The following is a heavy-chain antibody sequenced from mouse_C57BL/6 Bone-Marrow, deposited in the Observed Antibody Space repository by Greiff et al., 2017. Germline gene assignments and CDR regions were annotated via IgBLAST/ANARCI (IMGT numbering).Heavy chain of an antibody. D-gene: IGHD2-4*01. V-gene: IGHV1-80*01. CDR1: GYAFSSYW. CDR3: AREGGIYYDYARVYFDY. CDR2: IYPGDGDT. J-gene: IGHJ2*01. Sequence: VQLQQSGAELVKPGASVKISCKASGYAFSSYWMNWVKQRPGKGLEWIGQIYPGDGDTNYNGKFKGKATLTADKSSSTAYMQLSSLTSEDSAVYFCAREGGIYYDYARVYFDYWGQGTTLTVSS.